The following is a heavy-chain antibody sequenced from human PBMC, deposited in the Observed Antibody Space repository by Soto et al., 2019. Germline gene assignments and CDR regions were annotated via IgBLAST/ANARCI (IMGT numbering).Heavy chain of an antibody. J-gene: IGHJ4*02. CDR3: ARDSEDLTSNFDY. V-gene: IGHV3-21*06. Sequence: GGSLRLSCAASGFTFTRYSMNWVRQAPGKGLEWVSSISSTTNYIYYGDSMTGRFTISRDNAKNSLYLEMNSLRAEDTAVYYCARDSEDLTSNFDYWGQGTLVTVS. CDR1: GFTFTRYS. CDR2: ISSTTNYI.